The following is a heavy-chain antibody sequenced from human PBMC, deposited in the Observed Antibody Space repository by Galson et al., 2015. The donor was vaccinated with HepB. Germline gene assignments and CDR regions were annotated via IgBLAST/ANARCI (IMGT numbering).Heavy chain of an antibody. CDR1: GYTFTDYY. CDR3: ARCGATVTTFFDP. V-gene: IGHV1-18*04. CDR2: ISADGGNT. D-gene: IGHD4-17*01. J-gene: IGHJ5*02. Sequence: SVKVSCKVSGYTFTDYYMHWVQQAPGKGLEWMGWISADGGNTNYAEKFQGRVTMTTDTSTTTAYMELRSLRSDDTAVYYCARCGATVTTFFDPWGQGTLVTVSS.